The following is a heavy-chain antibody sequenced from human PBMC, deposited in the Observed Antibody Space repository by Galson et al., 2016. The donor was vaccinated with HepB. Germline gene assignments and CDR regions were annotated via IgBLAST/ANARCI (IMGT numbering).Heavy chain of an antibody. CDR1: GDSISGDGYF. CDR2: VYTNGNS. J-gene: IGHJ5*02. D-gene: IGHD2-21*01. V-gene: IGHV4-61*02. Sequence: TLSLTCTVSGDSISGDGYFWTWIRQPAGKGLEWIGRVYTNGNSNSNPSLAGRVAISLDTSRNEFSLHLGSVTAADTAVYYCARGFCDVDCPKHNWFDPWGEGILVTVSS. CDR3: ARGFCDVDCPKHNWFDP.